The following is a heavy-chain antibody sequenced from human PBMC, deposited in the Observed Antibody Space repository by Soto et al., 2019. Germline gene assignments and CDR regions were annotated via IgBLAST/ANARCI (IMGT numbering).Heavy chain of an antibody. CDR1: GFTFSSYW. CDR2: IKQDGSEK. V-gene: IGHV3-7*03. J-gene: IGHJ6*02. D-gene: IGHD5-12*01. CDR3: ARVGIVATITYYYGMDV. Sequence: GGSLRLSCAASGFTFSSYWMSWVRQAPGKGLEWVANIKQDGSEKYYVDSVKGRFTISRDNAKNSLYLQMNSLRAEDTAVYYCARVGIVATITYYYGMDVWGQGTTVTVSS.